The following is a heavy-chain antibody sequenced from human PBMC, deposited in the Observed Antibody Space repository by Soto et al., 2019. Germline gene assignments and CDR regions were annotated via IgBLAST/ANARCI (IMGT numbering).Heavy chain of an antibody. CDR1: GFTFSNAW. V-gene: IGHV3-15*01. CDR3: TSRPAGHCSSTSCSLFDY. J-gene: IGHJ4*02. CDR2: IKSKTDGGTT. D-gene: IGHD2-2*01. Sequence: GGSLRLSCAASGFTFSNAWMSWVRQAPGKGLEWVGRIKSKTDGGTTDYAAPVKGRFTISRDDSKNTLYLQMNSLKTEDTAVYYCTSRPAGHCSSTSCSLFDYWGQGTLVPVSS.